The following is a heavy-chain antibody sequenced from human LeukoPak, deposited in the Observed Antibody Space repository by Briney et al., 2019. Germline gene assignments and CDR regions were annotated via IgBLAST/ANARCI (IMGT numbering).Heavy chain of an antibody. CDR3: ARLGGSGTYYRYYFDY. D-gene: IGHD1-26*01. V-gene: IGHV4-38-2*01. CDR1: GYSISSGYY. Sequence: SETLSLTCAVSGYSISSGYYWGWVRQPPGKGLEWVGTVSYSGSTYYNWSLRSRVTMSRDTSTNQFSLRLTSLTAADTVVYYCARLGGSGTYYRYYFDYWGQGTLVTVSS. J-gene: IGHJ4*02. CDR2: VSYSGST.